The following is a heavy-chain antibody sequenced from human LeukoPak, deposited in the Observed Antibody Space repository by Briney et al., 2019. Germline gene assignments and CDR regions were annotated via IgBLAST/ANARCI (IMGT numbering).Heavy chain of an antibody. CDR1: GYTVTSYG. Sequence: ASVKVSCKASGYTVTSYGIIWVRQAPGQGRECMGWISAYNGNTNSAQQLQGRVTMPTHTTTSTAYMELRRLRSDDTAVYYCARDRSGRDILPGAWFDPWGQGTLLTVSS. D-gene: IGHD3-9*01. J-gene: IGHJ5*02. CDR3: ARDRSGRDILPGAWFDP. V-gene: IGHV1-18*01. CDR2: ISAYNGNT.